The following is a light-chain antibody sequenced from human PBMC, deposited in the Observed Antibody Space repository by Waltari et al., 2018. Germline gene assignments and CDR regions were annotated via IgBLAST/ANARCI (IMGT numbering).Light chain of an antibody. J-gene: IGLJ1*01. V-gene: IGLV1-47*01. CDR3: ASWDDSHYV. Sequence: QSVLTQPPSASGTPGPRVTISCSGTTSNIGSDYVYWYQQLPGTAPKLLIYRNDQRPSGVPDRLSGSKSGTSASLVISGLRSEDEAVYYCASWDDSHYVFGPGTTVTVL. CDR1: TSNIGSDY. CDR2: RND.